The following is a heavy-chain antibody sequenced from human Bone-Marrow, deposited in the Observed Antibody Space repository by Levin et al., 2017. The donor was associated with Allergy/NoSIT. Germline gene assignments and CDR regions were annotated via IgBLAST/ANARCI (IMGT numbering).Heavy chain of an antibody. V-gene: IGHV3-48*01. Sequence: PGESLKISCAASGFSFSNYAMNWVRQAPGRGLEWVSYISSSSGTIFYADSLKGRFTISRDNAKNSLYLQINSLRAEDTAVYYCARFRSDYSLDVWGKGTSVIVSS. D-gene: IGHD4-17*01. CDR1: GFSFSNYA. CDR3: ARFRSDYSLDV. J-gene: IGHJ6*04. CDR2: ISSSSGTI.